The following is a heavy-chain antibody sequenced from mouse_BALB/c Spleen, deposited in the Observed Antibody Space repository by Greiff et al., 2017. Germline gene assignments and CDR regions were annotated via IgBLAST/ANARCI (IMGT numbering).Heavy chain of an antibody. CDR1: GFTFSSFG. J-gene: IGHJ3*01. Sequence: EVQGVESGGGLVQPGGSRKLSCAASGFTFSSFGMHWVRQAPEKGLEWVAYISSGSSTIYYADTVKGRFTISRDNPKNTLFLQMTSLRSEDTAMYYCARSGVYYDYDGGFAYWGQGTLVTVSA. CDR2: ISSGSSTI. CDR3: ARSGVYYDYDGGFAY. V-gene: IGHV5-17*02. D-gene: IGHD2-4*01.